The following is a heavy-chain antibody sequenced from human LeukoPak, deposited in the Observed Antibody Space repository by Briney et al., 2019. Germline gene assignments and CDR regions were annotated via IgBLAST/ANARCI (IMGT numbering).Heavy chain of an antibody. D-gene: IGHD3-22*01. CDR1: GFTVSSNY. Sequence: GGSLRLSCAASGFTVSSNYMSWVRQAPGKGLEWVSVIYSGGSTYYADSVKGRFTISRDNSKNTLYLQMNSLRAEDTAVYYCASDYYDSSGYRYYYGMDVWGQGTTVTVSS. J-gene: IGHJ6*02. CDR3: ASDYYDSSGYRYYYGMDV. V-gene: IGHV3-53*01. CDR2: IYSGGST.